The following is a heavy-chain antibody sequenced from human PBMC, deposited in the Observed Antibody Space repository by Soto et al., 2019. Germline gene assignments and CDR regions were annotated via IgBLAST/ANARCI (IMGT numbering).Heavy chain of an antibody. V-gene: IGHV3-66*01. J-gene: IGHJ4*02. D-gene: IGHD3-16*01. CDR1: GFTVSTKY. CDR3: ARDPWAADY. CDR2: IYSGGST. Sequence: EVQLVESGGGLVQPGGSLRLSCAASGFTVSTKYMSWLRQAPGKGLEWVSVIYSGGSTFYADCVRGRLTITRDNSKNAVNLQMSSLRAEDTAVYYCARDPWAADYWGQGTLVTVSS.